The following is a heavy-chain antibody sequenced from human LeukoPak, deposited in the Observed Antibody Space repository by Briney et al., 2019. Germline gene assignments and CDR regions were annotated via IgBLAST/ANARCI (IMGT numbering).Heavy chain of an antibody. D-gene: IGHD2-2*01. J-gene: IGHJ4*02. CDR3: TKDSGIVVVPAAIGGY. V-gene: IGHV3-23*01. Sequence: GGSLRLSCAASGFTFSSYSMSWVRQAPGKGLEWVSDISGGGDNTHNADSVKGRFTTSRDNSKNTVYLEMNSLRDEDTAVYYCTKDSGIVVVPAAIGGYWGQGTLVTVSS. CDR2: ISGGGDNT. CDR1: GFTFSSYS.